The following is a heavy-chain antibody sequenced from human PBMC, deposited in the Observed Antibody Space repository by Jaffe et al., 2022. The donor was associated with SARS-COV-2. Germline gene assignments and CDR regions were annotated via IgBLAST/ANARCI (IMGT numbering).Heavy chain of an antibody. CDR3: AKPDLGFLEWIPLDY. J-gene: IGHJ4*02. Sequence: QVQLVESGGGVVQPGRSLRLSCAASGFTFSSYGMHWVRQAPGKGLEWVAVISYDGSNKYYADSVKGRFTISRDNSKNTLYLQMNSLRAEDTAVYYCAKPDLGFLEWIPLDYWGQGTLVTVSS. CDR2: ISYDGSNK. D-gene: IGHD3-3*01. V-gene: IGHV3-30*18. CDR1: GFTFSSYG.